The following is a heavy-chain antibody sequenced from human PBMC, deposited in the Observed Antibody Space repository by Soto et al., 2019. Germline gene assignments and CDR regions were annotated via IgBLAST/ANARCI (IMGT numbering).Heavy chain of an antibody. CDR3: ARVTGEWLRLPLGY. J-gene: IGHJ4*02. Sequence: ASVKVSCKASGYTFIGYYIHWVLQAPGQGLEWMGWINPNSGGTNYAQKFQGRVTMTRDTSTSTAYMELSRLRSDDTAVYYCARVTGEWLRLPLGYWGQGTLVTVSS. CDR2: INPNSGGT. CDR1: GYTFIGYY. D-gene: IGHD5-12*01. V-gene: IGHV1-2*02.